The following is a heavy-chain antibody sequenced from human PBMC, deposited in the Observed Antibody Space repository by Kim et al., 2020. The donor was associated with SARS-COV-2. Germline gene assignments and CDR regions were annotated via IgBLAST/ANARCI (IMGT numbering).Heavy chain of an antibody. D-gene: IGHD3-22*01. V-gene: IGHV1-2*02. CDR2: INPNSGGT. Sequence: ASVKVSCKASGYTFTGYYMHWVRQAPGQGLEWMGWINPNSGGTNYAQKFQGRVTMTRDTSISTAYMELSRLRSDDTAVYYCARDTSSYDSSGYWSASSYFDYWGQGTLVTVSS. J-gene: IGHJ4*02. CDR3: ARDTSSYDSSGYWSASSYFDY. CDR1: GYTFTGYY.